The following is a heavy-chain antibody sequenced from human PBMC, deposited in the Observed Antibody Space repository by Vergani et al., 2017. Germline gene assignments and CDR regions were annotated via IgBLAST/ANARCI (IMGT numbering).Heavy chain of an antibody. Sequence: EVQLVETGGGLIQPGGSLRLSCAASGFTVSSNYMSWVRQAPGKGLEWVSVIYSGGSTYYADSVKGRFTISRDNSKNTLYLQMNSLRAEDTAVYYCARGGSPYYYDSSGYSPPSYGMDVGGQGTTVTVSS. V-gene: IGHV3-53*02. CDR2: IYSGGST. D-gene: IGHD3-22*01. CDR1: GFTVSSNY. J-gene: IGHJ6*02. CDR3: ARGGSPYYYDSSGYSPPSYGMDV.